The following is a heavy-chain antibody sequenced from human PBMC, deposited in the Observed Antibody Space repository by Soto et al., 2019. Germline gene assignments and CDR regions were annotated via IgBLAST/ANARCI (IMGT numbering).Heavy chain of an antibody. CDR3: ARFMVRGVIINGGYFDY. V-gene: IGHV4-59*01. D-gene: IGHD3-10*01. Sequence: SETLSLTCTVSGGSISSYYWSWIRQPPGKGLEWIGYIYYSGSTNYNPSLKSRVTISVDTSKNQFSLKLSSVTAADTAVYYCARFMVRGVIINGGYFDYWGQGTLVTVSS. J-gene: IGHJ4*02. CDR1: GGSISSYY. CDR2: IYYSGST.